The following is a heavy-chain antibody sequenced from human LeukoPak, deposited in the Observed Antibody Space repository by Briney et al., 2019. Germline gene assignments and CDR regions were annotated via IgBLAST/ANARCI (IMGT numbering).Heavy chain of an antibody. CDR3: VKVKRSWYDY. Sequence: PGGSLRLSCSASGFTLSSYAMHWVRQAPGKGLEYVSAISSNGGSTYYADSVKGRFTISRDNSKNTLYLQMSSLRAEDTAVYYCVKVKRSWYDYWGQGTLVTVSS. V-gene: IGHV3-64D*09. J-gene: IGHJ4*02. CDR2: ISSNGGST. D-gene: IGHD6-13*01. CDR1: GFTLSSYA.